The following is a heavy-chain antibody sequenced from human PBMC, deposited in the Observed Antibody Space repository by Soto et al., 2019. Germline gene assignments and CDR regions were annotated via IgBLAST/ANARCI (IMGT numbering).Heavy chain of an antibody. CDR2: ISSSGSTI. V-gene: IGHV3-11*01. J-gene: IGHJ4*02. D-gene: IGHD3-9*01. CDR3: ARENYDILTGFNYYFDY. Sequence: PGGSLRLSCAASGFTFSDYYMSWIRQAPGKGLEWVSYISSSGSTIYYADSVKGRFTISRVNAKNSLYLQMNSLRAEDTAVYYCARENYDILTGFNYYFDYWGQGTLVTVSS. CDR1: GFTFSDYY.